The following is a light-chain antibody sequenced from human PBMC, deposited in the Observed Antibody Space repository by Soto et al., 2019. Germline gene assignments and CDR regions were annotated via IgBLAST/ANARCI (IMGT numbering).Light chain of an antibody. CDR2: AAS. Sequence: DIQMTQSPASLSASVGDRVTISCRSSQNIKKFLNWYQFRPGRAPRLLIYAASTLHSGVPSRFSGSCAGTEFTLTINTLQPEDFAVYFCQQSYTTPLTFGGGTQVE. V-gene: IGKV1-39*01. J-gene: IGKJ4*01. CDR1: QNIKKF. CDR3: QQSYTTPLT.